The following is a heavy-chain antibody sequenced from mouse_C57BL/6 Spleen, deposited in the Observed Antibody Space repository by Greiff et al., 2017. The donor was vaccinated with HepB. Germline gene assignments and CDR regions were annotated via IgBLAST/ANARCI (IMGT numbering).Heavy chain of an antibody. CDR1: GFSLTSYG. Sequence: VQLQQSGPGLVQPSQSLSITCTVSGFSLTSYGVHWVRQSPGKGLEWLGVIWSGGSTDYNAAFISRLSISKDNSKSQVFFKMNSLQADDTAIYYCARKQTYYSNYDWFAYWGQGTLVTVSA. CDR2: IWSGGST. V-gene: IGHV2-2*01. CDR3: ARKQTYYSNYDWFAY. D-gene: IGHD2-5*01. J-gene: IGHJ3*01.